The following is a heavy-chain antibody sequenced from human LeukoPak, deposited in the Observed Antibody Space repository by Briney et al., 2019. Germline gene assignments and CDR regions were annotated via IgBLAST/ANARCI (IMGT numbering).Heavy chain of an antibody. Sequence: GGTLRLSCAASGFTFSIHGMNWVRQAPGKGLEWVSGIGASGSHTYFADSVKGRFSISRDNSKNTVYLQMNSLRAGDTALYFCARDLSSLGLDDWGQGTLVTVSS. V-gene: IGHV3-23*01. CDR3: ARDLSSLGLDD. J-gene: IGHJ4*02. D-gene: IGHD7-27*01. CDR1: GFTFSIHG. CDR2: IGASGSHT.